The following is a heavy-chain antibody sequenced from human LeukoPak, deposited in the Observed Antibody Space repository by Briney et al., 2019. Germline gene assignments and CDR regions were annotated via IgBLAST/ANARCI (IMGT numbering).Heavy chain of an antibody. CDR2: TDTSGNYI. J-gene: IGHJ3*02. D-gene: IGHD3-10*01. Sequence: RGSLRVSCEASGFTFSNYGMNWVRQAPGKGLEWVSFTDTSGNYIYYGDSVKGRFTISRDNARNLLFLQMNGLRAEDTAVYYCARGRSITLLRGVAMSDGFDIWGQGAIASVSS. CDR1: GFTFSNYG. CDR3: ARGRSITLLRGVAMSDGFDI. V-gene: IGHV3-21*06.